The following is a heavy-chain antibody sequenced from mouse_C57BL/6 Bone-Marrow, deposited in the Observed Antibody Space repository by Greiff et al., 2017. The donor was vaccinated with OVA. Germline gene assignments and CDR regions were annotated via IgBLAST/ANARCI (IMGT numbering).Heavy chain of an antibody. CDR1: GYTFTTYP. J-gene: IGHJ1*01. CDR3: ARAPYYGSSYRYFDV. D-gene: IGHD1-1*01. CDR2: FHPYNDDT. Sequence: QVQLQQSGAELVKPGASVKMSCKASGYTFTTYPIEWMKQNHGKSLEWIGNFHPYNDDTKYNEKFKGKATLTVEKSSSTVYLELSRLTSDDSAVYYCARAPYYGSSYRYFDVWGAGTTVTVSS. V-gene: IGHV1-47*01.